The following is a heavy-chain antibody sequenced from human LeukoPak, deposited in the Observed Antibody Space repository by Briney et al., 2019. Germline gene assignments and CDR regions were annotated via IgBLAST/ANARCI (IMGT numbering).Heavy chain of an antibody. D-gene: IGHD3-10*01. Sequence: SETLSLNCTVSGGPISSCYWSWIRQPPGKGLEWIRDKNYNWNTNYNPSPKSRVDISVDTYKNQFPLKLSSVTAADTAVYYCASFSWGSGSYNQEAIWSWFDPWGQGTLVTVSS. V-gene: IGHV4-59*08. J-gene: IGHJ5*02. CDR1: GGPISSCY. CDR2: KNYNWNT. CDR3: ASFSWGSGSYNQEAIWSWFDP.